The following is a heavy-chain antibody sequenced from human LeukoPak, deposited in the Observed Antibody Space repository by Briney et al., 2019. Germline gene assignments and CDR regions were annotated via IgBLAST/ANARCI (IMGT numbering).Heavy chain of an antibody. D-gene: IGHD5-24*01. V-gene: IGHV4-4*09. Sequence: PSETLSLTCSVSGGFIRSYYWRWLRQPPGKGLEGIGYIYKCGSTNYNPSLKSGVTMSVYRSKNHFSLRLTSVTAADTAVYYCASGRDGYNGHLGQGTLVTVSS. J-gene: IGHJ4*02. CDR1: GGFIRSYY. CDR3: ASGRDGYNGH. CDR2: IYKCGST.